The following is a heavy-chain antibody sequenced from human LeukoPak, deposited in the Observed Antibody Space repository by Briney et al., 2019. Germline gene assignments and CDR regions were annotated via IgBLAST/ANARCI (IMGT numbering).Heavy chain of an antibody. V-gene: IGHV3-23*01. Sequence: PGGSLRLSCTASGFTFSSYAMSWVRQAPGKGLEWVSAISGSGGSTYCADSVKGWFTISRDNSKNTLYLQMNSLRAEDTAVYYCAKVPGTQAYYYGMDVWGQGTTVTVSS. CDR3: AKVPGTQAYYYGMDV. CDR2: ISGSGGST. D-gene: IGHD1-14*01. J-gene: IGHJ6*02. CDR1: GFTFSSYA.